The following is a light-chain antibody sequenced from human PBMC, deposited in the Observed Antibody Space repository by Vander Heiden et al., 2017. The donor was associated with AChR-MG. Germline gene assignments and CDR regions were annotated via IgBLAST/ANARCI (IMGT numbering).Light chain of an antibody. Sequence: SDELTQPPSVSVPPGQPASITCSEDKLGDKYACWYQQEPGQSPVLVIYQDSKLPSGIPERFSGSNSGNTATLTISGTQAMDEADYYCQAWDSSTKVFGTGTKVTVL. J-gene: IGLJ1*01. CDR3: QAWDSSTKV. V-gene: IGLV3-1*01. CDR2: QDS. CDR1: KLGDKY.